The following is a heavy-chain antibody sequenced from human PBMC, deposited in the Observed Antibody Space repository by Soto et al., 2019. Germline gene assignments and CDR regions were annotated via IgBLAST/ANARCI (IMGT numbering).Heavy chain of an antibody. CDR1: GFTFSNYA. J-gene: IGHJ4*02. CDR2: IGASGGNT. Sequence: GGSLRLSCAASGFTFSNYAMSWVRQPPGKGLEWVSVIGASGGNTFYADSVKGRFTISRDNSKNTLYLQMNSLRAEDSAVYYCAKGGSTSGRRNGDYFDYWGQGTLVTVSS. V-gene: IGHV3-23*01. CDR3: AKGGSTSGRRNGDYFDY. D-gene: IGHD1-1*01.